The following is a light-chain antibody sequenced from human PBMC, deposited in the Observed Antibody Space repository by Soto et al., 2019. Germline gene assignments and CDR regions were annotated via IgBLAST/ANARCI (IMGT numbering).Light chain of an antibody. V-gene: IGKV3-11*01. CDR1: QSVSTY. CDR2: DAF. J-gene: IGKJ1*01. Sequence: EIVLTQSPATLSLSPGERATLSCRASQSVSTYLAWYQQKSGQAPRLLIYDAFNRATGVPARFSGSGSGTDFTLTISSLEPEDFAVYYCQQRSNWPWTFGQGTKVDIK. CDR3: QQRSNWPWT.